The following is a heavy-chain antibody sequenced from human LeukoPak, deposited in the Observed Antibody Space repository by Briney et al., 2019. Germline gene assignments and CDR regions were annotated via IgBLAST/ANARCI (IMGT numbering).Heavy chain of an antibody. D-gene: IGHD3-10*01. CDR1: GGSVSSSSYW. Sequence: SETLSLTCTVSGGSVSSSSYWWVWIRQPPGKGLEWIGSIDYSGSTYFNPSLKSRVTKSVDTSKNQFSLKLTSVTAADTAVYYCARVVVRGVISGMDVWGQGTTVSVSS. CDR3: ARVVVRGVISGMDV. CDR2: IDYSGST. J-gene: IGHJ6*02. V-gene: IGHV4-39*01.